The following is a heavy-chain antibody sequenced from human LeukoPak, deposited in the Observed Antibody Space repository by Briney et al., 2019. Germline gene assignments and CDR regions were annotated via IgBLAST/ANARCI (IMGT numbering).Heavy chain of an antibody. J-gene: IGHJ4*02. D-gene: IGHD1-1*01. CDR2: IYYSGST. Sequence: ASQTLSLTCTVSGGSISSGGYYWSWIRQHPGKGLEWIGYIYYSGSTYYNPSLKSRVTISVDTSKNQFSLKLSSVTAADTAVYYCARGGLEAGIFDYWGQGTLVTVSS. CDR3: ARGGLEAGIFDY. CDR1: GGSISSGGYY. V-gene: IGHV4-31*03.